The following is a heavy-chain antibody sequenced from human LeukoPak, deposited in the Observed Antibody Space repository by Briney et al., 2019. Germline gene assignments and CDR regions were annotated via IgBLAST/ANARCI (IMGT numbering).Heavy chain of an antibody. Sequence: SVKVSCKASGGTFSSYTISWVRQAPGQGLEWMGRIIPIFGIANYAQKFQGRVTITADKSTSTAYMELSSLRSEDTAVYYCARDLSTVTTPKNWFDPWGQGTLVTVSS. V-gene: IGHV1-69*04. D-gene: IGHD4-17*01. CDR1: GGTFSSYT. J-gene: IGHJ5*02. CDR3: ARDLSTVTTPKNWFDP. CDR2: IIPIFGIA.